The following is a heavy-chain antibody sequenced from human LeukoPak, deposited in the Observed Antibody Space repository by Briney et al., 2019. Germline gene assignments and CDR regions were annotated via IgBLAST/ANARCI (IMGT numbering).Heavy chain of an antibody. D-gene: IGHD2-21*02. CDR3: ARDPVTAGYYYGMDV. CDR1: GGSISSYY. J-gene: IGHJ6*02. V-gene: IGHV4-59*01. CDR2: IYYSGSS. Sequence: SETLSLTCTVSGGSISSYYWSWIRQPPGKGLEWIGYIYYSGSSNYNPSLKSRVTISVDMSKNQFSLNLSSVTAADTAVYYCARDPVTAGYYYGMDVWGQGTTVTVSS.